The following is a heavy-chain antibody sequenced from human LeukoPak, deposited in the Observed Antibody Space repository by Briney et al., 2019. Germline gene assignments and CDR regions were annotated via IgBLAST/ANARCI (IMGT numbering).Heavy chain of an antibody. Sequence: PSETLSLTCSVSGGFISSRNWLSWARQPPGKGLEWIGEIYHSGSTNYNPSLKSRVTISVDKSKNQFSLKLSSVTTAHTAVYYCARGTDYDILGYWGQGTLVTVSS. CDR2: IYHSGST. CDR1: GGFISSRNW. D-gene: IGHD3-9*01. V-gene: IGHV4-4*02. CDR3: ARGTDYDILGY. J-gene: IGHJ4*02.